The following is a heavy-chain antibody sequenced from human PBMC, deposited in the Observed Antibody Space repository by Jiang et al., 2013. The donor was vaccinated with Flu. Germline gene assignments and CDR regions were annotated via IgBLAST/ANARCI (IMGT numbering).Heavy chain of an antibody. CDR1: GGSISSSSYY. J-gene: IGHJ5*02. CDR3: ARQGNWFDP. Sequence: LLKPSETLSLTCTVSGGSISSSSYYWGWIRQPPGKGLEWIGSIYYSGSTYYNPSLKSRVTISVDTSKNQFSLKLSSVTAADTAVYYCARQGNWFDPWGQGTLVTVSS. V-gene: IGHV4-39*01. CDR2: IYYSGST.